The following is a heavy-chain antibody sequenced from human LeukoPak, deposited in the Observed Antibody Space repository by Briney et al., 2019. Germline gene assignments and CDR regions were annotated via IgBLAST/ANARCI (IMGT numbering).Heavy chain of an antibody. Sequence: GGSLRLSCAASGFTFSSYSMNWVRQAPGKGLEWVSSISSSSSYIYYADSVKGRFTISRDNAKNSLYLRMNSLRAEDTAVYYCARDTTSLRYFDWLTEPNAFDIWGQGTMVTVSS. D-gene: IGHD3-9*01. CDR3: ARDTTSLRYFDWLTEPNAFDI. CDR1: GFTFSSYS. CDR2: ISSSSSYI. J-gene: IGHJ3*02. V-gene: IGHV3-21*01.